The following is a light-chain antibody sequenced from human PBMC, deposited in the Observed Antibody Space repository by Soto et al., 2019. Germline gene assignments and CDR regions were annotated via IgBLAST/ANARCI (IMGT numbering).Light chain of an antibody. J-gene: IGLJ1*01. CDR1: SSDVGDYIS. CDR2: EVS. CDR3: ASFRSGTILV. V-gene: IGLV2-14*01. Sequence: QSVLTQPASVSGSPGQSISISCTGPSSDVGDYISVSWFQQHPGKAPKLMIYEVSNRPSGVSNRFSGSKSANTASLTISGLQAEDEADYFCASFRSGTILVFGSGTKVTVL.